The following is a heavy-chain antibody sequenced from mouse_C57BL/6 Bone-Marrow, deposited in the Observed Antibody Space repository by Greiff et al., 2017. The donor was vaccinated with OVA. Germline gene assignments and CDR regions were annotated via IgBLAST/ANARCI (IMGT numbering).Heavy chain of an antibody. CDR2: IYPRSGNT. CDR1: GYTFTSYG. V-gene: IGHV1-81*01. CDR3: AVMSYYAIDY. Sequence: QVQLKESGAELARPGASVKLSCKASGYTFTSYGISWVKQRTGQGLEWIGEIYPRSGNTYYDEKFKGKATLTADKSSSTAYMELRSLTSEDSAVYFCAVMSYYAIDYWGQGTSVTVSS. J-gene: IGHJ4*01. D-gene: IGHD2-3*01.